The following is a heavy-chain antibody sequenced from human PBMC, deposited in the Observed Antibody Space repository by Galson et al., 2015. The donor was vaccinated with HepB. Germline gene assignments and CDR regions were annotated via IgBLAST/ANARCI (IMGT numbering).Heavy chain of an antibody. J-gene: IGHJ4*02. CDR2: IYWDDDK. CDR1: GFSLSTSGVG. CDR3: AHRRVDYYDSSGYGIFDY. D-gene: IGHD3-22*01. V-gene: IGHV2-5*02. Sequence: PALVKPTQTLTLTCTFSGFSLSTSGVGVGWIRQPPGKALEWLALIYWDDDKRYSPSLKSRLTITKDTSKNQVVLTMTNMDPVDTATYYCAHRRVDYYDSSGYGIFDYWGQGTLVTVSS.